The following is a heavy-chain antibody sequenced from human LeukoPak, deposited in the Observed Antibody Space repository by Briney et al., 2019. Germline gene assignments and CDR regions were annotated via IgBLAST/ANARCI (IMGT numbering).Heavy chain of an antibody. CDR3: AKIKKRDSSSWYYFDY. Sequence: QAGGSLRLSCAAPGFTFSSYGMSWVRQAPGKGLEWVSAISGSGGSTYYADSVKGRFTISRDNSKNTLYLQMNSLRAEDTAVYYCAKIKKRDSSSWYYFDYWGQGTLVTVSS. J-gene: IGHJ4*02. CDR1: GFTFSSYG. CDR2: ISGSGGST. D-gene: IGHD6-13*01. V-gene: IGHV3-23*01.